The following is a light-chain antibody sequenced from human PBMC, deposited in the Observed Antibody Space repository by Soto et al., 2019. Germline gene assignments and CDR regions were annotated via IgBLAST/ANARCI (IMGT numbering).Light chain of an antibody. CDR3: QQYDNPLPLT. CDR2: DAS. Sequence: EIQMTQSPSSLSASVGDRVTITCQASQDISNYLNWYQQKPGKAPKLLIYDASNWETGVPSRFSGSGSWTDFTFTISSLLQEDIATYYFQQYDNPLPLTFGGGTKVEIK. V-gene: IGKV1-33*01. J-gene: IGKJ4*01. CDR1: QDISNY.